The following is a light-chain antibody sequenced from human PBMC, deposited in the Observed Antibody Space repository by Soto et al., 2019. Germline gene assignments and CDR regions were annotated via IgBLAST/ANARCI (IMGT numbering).Light chain of an antibody. CDR2: GAS. CDR3: QQYGSSGT. CDR1: QSVFNNH. Sequence: EIVLTQSPGTLSLSPGERATLSCRASQSVFNNHIGWYQQKPGQAPRLLIYGASSRATGIPARFSGSGSGTDFTLTISRLEPEDFAVYYCQQYGSSGTFGQGTKVDI. V-gene: IGKV3-20*01. J-gene: IGKJ1*01.